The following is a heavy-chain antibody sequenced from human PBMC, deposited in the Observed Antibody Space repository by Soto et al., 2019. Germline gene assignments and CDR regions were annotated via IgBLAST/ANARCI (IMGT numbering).Heavy chain of an antibody. CDR1: GFTFSSYA. CDR3: AKADSGDYGHFDY. D-gene: IGHD4-17*01. J-gene: IGHJ4*02. Sequence: EVQLLESGGGLVQPGGSLRLSCAASGFTFSSYAMSWVRQAPGKGLEWVSAISGSGGSTYYADSVTGRFTISRDNSKNTLYLQMNSLRAEDTAVYYCAKADSGDYGHFDYWGQGTLVTVSS. V-gene: IGHV3-23*01. CDR2: ISGSGGST.